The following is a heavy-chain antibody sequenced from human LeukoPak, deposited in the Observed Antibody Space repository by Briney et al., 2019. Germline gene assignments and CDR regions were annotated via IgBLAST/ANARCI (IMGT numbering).Heavy chain of an antibody. J-gene: IGHJ5*02. CDR1: GFTFSSYW. Sequence: GGSLRLSCAASGFTFSSYWMRWVRQAPGKGLVWVSRINSDGSSTSYADSVKGRFTISRDNAKNTLYLQMNSLRAEDTAVYYCARARIAVAGRNNWFDPWGQGTLVTVSS. CDR2: INSDGSST. CDR3: ARARIAVAGRNNWFDP. D-gene: IGHD6-19*01. V-gene: IGHV3-74*01.